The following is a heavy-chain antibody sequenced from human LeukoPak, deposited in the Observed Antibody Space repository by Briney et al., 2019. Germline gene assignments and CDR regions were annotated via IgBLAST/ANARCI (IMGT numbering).Heavy chain of an antibody. Sequence: SETLSVTCAVYGGSFSGDYWSCIRQPPGKGLEWIGEINHSGSTNYNPSLKSRVTISVDTSKNQFSLKLSSVTAADTAVYYCARGLSSGWYRNWYDPWGQGTLVSVSS. V-gene: IGHV4-34*01. CDR1: GGSFSGDY. J-gene: IGHJ5*02. D-gene: IGHD6-19*01. CDR2: INHSGST. CDR3: ARGLSSGWYRNWYDP.